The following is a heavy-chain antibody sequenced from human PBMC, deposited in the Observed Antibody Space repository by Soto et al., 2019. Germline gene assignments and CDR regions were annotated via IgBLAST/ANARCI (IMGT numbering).Heavy chain of an antibody. CDR2: IYSGGST. V-gene: IGHV3-53*02. CDR3: AILYYYDSSGYQVAFDY. CDR1: GFTVSSNY. J-gene: IGHJ4*02. Sequence: EVQLVETGGGLIQPGGSLRLSCAASGFTVSSNYMSWVRQAPGKGLEWVSVIYSGGSTYYADSVKGRFTISRDNSKNTLYLQMNSLRAEDMAVYHCAILYYYDSSGYQVAFDYWGQGTLVTVSS. D-gene: IGHD3-22*01.